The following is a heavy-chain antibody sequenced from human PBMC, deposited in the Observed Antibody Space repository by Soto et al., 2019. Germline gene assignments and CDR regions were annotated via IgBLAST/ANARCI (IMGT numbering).Heavy chain of an antibody. D-gene: IGHD5-12*01. CDR2: INPNSGGA. CDR3: ARSGGGYDLGYY. J-gene: IGHJ4*02. Sequence: QVQLVQSGAEVKKPGASVKVSCKASGYTFIGYYIHWVRQAPGQGLEWMGWINPNSGGAKYSQKFQAWVTMTSDTSISTAYMELSRLKSDDTAVYYCARSGGGYDLGYYWGQGTLVTVSS. CDR1: GYTFIGYY. V-gene: IGHV1-2*04.